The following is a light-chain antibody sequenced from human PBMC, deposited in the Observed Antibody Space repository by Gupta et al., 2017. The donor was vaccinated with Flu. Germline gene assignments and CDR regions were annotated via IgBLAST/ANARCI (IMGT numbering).Light chain of an antibody. CDR3: AAWDDSLKGYV. CDR2: SDN. J-gene: IGLJ1*01. V-gene: IGLV1-44*01. CDR1: YSNIGKNT. Sequence: QSVLTQPPSASGTPGQRVSMSCSGNYSNIGKNTVNWSQQLPGTAPKLLIYSDNQRPSGVPDRFSGSKSGTSASLAISGLQTEDEADYDCAAWDDSLKGYVFGTGTRVSVL.